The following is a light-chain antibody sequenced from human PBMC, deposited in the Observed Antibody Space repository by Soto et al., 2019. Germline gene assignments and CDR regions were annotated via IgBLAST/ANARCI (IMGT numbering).Light chain of an antibody. Sequence: QSVLTQPASVSGSPGQSITISCTGTRSDVGGYKFVSWYQQHPGKAPKLMIYEVSNRPSGVSNRFSGSKSGNTASLTISGLQAEDEADYYCSSYTSSSTRVFGGGTKLTVL. CDR1: RSDVGGYKF. CDR3: SSYTSSSTRV. J-gene: IGLJ3*02. CDR2: EVS. V-gene: IGLV2-14*01.